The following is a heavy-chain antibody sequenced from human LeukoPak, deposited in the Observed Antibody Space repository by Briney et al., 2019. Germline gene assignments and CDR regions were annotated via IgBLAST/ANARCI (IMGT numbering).Heavy chain of an antibody. CDR1: GFTFSSYA. CDR2: ISYDGSNK. D-gene: IGHD2-2*01. V-gene: IGHV3-30-3*01. Sequence: GWSLRLSCAASGFTFSSYAMHWVRQAPGKGLEWVAVISYDGSNKYYADSVKGRFTISRDNSKNTLYLQMNSLRAEDTAVYYCARELYCSSTSCYDYYYGMDVWGQGTTVTVSS. CDR3: ARELYCSSTSCYDYYYGMDV. J-gene: IGHJ6*02.